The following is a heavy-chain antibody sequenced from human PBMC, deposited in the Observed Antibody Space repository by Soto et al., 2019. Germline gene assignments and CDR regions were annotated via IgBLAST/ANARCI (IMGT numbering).Heavy chain of an antibody. D-gene: IGHD1-26*01. Sequence: ESGGGVVQPGRSLRLSCAASGFTFSSYGMHWVRQAPGKGLEWVAVISDDGSNEYYSESVKGRFTISRDNSKNTLYLQMNSLRVEDTAVFFCVKELRTGSNPFDYWGQGTLVTVSS. J-gene: IGHJ4*02. V-gene: IGHV3-30*18. CDR3: VKELRTGSNPFDY. CDR1: GFTFSSYG. CDR2: ISDDGSNE.